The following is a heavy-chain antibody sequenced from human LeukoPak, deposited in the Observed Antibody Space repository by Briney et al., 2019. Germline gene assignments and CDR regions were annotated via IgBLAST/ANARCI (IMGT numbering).Heavy chain of an antibody. V-gene: IGHV1-2*02. CDR1: GYTFTGYY. CDR2: INPNSGGT. J-gene: IGHJ5*02. CDR3: ARDLPPTLYPRGS. D-gene: IGHD3-16*02. Sequence: GGSLRLSCAASGYTFTGYYMHWVRQAPGQGLEWMGWINPNSGGTNYAQKFQGRVTMTRDTSISTAYMELSRLRSDDTAVYYCARDLPPTLYPRGSWGQGTLVTVSS.